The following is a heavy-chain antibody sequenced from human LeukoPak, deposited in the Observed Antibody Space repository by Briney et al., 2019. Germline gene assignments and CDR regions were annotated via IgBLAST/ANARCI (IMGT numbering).Heavy chain of an antibody. J-gene: IGHJ4*02. CDR1: GFTFSYYG. Sequence: GGSLRLSCAASGFTFSYYGMHWVRQAPGKGLEWVAFIRYDGNDKFYADSVKGRFTISRDTSKNTLYLQMNSLRAEDTAVYYCARDRQPFEYYYGSGSYYYPDDYWGQGTLVTVSP. CDR3: ARDRQPFEYYYGSGSYYYPDDY. CDR2: IRYDGNDK. V-gene: IGHV3-30*02. D-gene: IGHD3-10*01.